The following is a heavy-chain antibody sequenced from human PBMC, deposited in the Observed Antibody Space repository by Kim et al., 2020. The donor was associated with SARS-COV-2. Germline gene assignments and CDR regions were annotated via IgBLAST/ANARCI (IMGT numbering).Heavy chain of an antibody. CDR3: ARGMERPILYGFDP. J-gene: IGHJ5*02. D-gene: IGHD2-21*01. Sequence: SETLSLTCTVSGGSISSYYWSWIRQPPGKGLEWIGYIYYSGSTNYNPSLKSRVTISVDTSKNQFSLKLSSVTAADTAVYYCARGMERPILYGFDPWGQGTLVTVSS. CDR2: IYYSGST. CDR1: GGSISSYY. V-gene: IGHV4-59*01.